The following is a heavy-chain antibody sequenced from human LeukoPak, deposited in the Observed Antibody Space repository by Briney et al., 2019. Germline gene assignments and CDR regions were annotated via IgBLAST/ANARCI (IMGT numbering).Heavy chain of an antibody. D-gene: IGHD3-22*01. V-gene: IGHV3-23*01. CDR1: GFTFSSYA. CDR3: AKDTYYYDSSGSFDY. Sequence: GGSLRLSCAASGFTFSSYAMSWVRQAPGKGLEWVSAISGSGGSTYYADSVKGRLTISRDNSKNTLYLQMNSLRAEDTAVYYCAKDTYYYDSSGSFDYWGQGTLVTVSS. CDR2: ISGSGGST. J-gene: IGHJ4*02.